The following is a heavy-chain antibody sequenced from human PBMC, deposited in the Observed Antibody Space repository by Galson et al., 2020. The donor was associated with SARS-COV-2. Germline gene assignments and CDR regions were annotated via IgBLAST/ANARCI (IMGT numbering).Heavy chain of an antibody. CDR1: GFTFSDCA. V-gene: IGHV3-33*01. CDR2: IWYNGRNK. D-gene: IGHD5-18*01. CDR3: ARDQDGYNDF. Sequence: PGGSLRLSCAASGFTFSDCAMHWVRQAPGKGLEWVAVIWYNGRNKYYADSVKGRFTISRDNSKNTLYLQMNSLRAEDTAVYYCARDQDGYNDFWGRGTLVSVSS. J-gene: IGHJ4*02.